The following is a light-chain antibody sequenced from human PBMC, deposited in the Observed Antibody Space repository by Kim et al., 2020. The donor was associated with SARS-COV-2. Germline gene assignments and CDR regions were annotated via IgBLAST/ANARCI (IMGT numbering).Light chain of an antibody. CDR3: QQRGNWPIT. V-gene: IGKV3D-11*03. J-gene: IGKJ5*01. Sequence: LSPGKSAPLSCAAQRGVGNNLAWYQQKPGQAPRLLIYGASTRATGIPARFSGSGSGTDFTLTISSLEPEDFAVYYCQQRGNWPITFGQGTQVDIK. CDR1: RGVGNN. CDR2: GAS.